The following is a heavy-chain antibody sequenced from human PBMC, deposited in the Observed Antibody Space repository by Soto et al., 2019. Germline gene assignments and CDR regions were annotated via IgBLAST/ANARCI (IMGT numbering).Heavy chain of an antibody. CDR1: GYTFTGYY. J-gene: IGHJ5*02. CDR2: INPNSGST. Sequence: GASVKVSCKASGYTFTGYYMHWVRQAPGQGLEWMGWINPNSGSTNYAQKFQGRVTMTRDTSTSTVYMELSSLRSEDTAVYYCARDPSPSYSSSWYNWFDPWGQGTLVTVSS. D-gene: IGHD6-13*01. CDR3: ARDPSPSYSSSWYNWFDP. V-gene: IGHV1-2*02.